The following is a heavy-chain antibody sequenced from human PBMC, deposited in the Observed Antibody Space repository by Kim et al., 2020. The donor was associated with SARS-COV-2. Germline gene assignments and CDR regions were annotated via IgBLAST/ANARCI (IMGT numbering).Heavy chain of an antibody. Sequence: SVKVSCKASGGTFSSYAISWVRQAPGQGLEWMGGIIPIFGTANYAQKFQGRVTITADKSTSTAYMELSSLRSEDTAVYYCARSLGAGRVVYGMDVWGQGTTVTVSS. CDR1: GGTFSSYA. CDR3: ARSLGAGRVVYGMDV. CDR2: IIPIFGTA. V-gene: IGHV1-69*06. D-gene: IGHD2-15*01. J-gene: IGHJ6*02.